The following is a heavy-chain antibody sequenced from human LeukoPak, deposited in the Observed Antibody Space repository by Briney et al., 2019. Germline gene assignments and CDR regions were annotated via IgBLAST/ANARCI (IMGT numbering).Heavy chain of an antibody. CDR3: ARVISSRGDCSGGSCYSYYYYGMDV. D-gene: IGHD2-15*01. J-gene: IGHJ6*02. CDR2: IYTSGST. CDR1: GGSISSYY. Sequence: SETLSLTCTVSGGSISSYYWSWIRQPAGKGLEWIGRIYTSGSTNYNPSLKSRVTMSVDTSKNQFSLKLSSVTAADTAVYYCARVISSRGDCSGGSCYSYYYYGMDVWGQGTTVTVSS. V-gene: IGHV4-4*07.